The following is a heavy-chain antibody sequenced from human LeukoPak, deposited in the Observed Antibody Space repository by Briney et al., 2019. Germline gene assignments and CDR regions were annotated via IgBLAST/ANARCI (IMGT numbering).Heavy chain of an antibody. D-gene: IGHD3-22*01. J-gene: IGHJ3*02. CDR3: ASLKNYYDSSGNLVTDAFDI. V-gene: IGHV1-18*01. CDR1: GYTFTSYG. CDR2: ISTYNGNT. Sequence: ASVKVSCKASGYTFTSYGISWVRQAPGQGLEWMGWISTYNGNTNYAQKFQGRVTMTTDTSTSTAYMELRSLRSDDTAVYYCASLKNYYDSSGNLVTDAFDIWGQGTMVTVSS.